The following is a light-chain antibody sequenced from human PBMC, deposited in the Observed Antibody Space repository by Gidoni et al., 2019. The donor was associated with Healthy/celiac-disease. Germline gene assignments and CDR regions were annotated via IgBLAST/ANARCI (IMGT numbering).Light chain of an antibody. J-gene: IGKJ2*01. CDR2: WAS. CDR1: QSVLYSSNNKNY. CDR3: QQYYSTPNT. V-gene: IGKV4-1*01. Sequence: DIVMTPSPDSLAVALGERATINCKSSQSVLYSSNNKNYLAWYQQKPGQPPKLLMYWASTRESGVPDRFSGSGSGTDFTLTISSLQAEDVAVYYCQQYYSTPNTFGQGTKLEIK.